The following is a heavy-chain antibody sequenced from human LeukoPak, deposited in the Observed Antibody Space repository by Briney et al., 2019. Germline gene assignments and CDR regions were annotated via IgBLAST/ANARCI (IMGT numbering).Heavy chain of an antibody. D-gene: IGHD6-6*01. Sequence: GGSLRLSCAAPGFTFPRHWMSWVRQAPGKGLEWVANIKQDANEKNYVDSVKGRFTISRDNAKNSLYLQMNSLRAEDTAVYYCARDISPQLVVDNWGQGVLVTVSS. V-gene: IGHV3-7*03. CDR1: GFTFPRHW. CDR2: IKQDANEK. CDR3: ARDISPQLVVDN. J-gene: IGHJ4*02.